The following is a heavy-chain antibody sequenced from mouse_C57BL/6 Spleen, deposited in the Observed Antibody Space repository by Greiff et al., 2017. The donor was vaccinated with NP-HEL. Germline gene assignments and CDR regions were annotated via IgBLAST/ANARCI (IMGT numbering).Heavy chain of an antibody. V-gene: IGHV2-9-1*01. J-gene: IGHJ3*01. Sequence: VQRVESGPGLVAPSQSLSITCTVSGFSLTSYAISWVRQPPGKGLEWLGVIWTGGGTNYNSALKSRLSISKDNSKSQVFLKMNSLQTDDTARYSCARGDYYGSSPAWFAYWGQGTLVTVSA. CDR1: GFSLTSYA. D-gene: IGHD1-1*01. CDR3: ARGDYYGSSPAWFAY. CDR2: IWTGGGT.